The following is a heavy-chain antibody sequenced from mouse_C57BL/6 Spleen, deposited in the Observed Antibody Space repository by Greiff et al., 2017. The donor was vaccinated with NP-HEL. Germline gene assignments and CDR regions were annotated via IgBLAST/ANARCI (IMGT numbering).Heavy chain of an antibody. J-gene: IGHJ2*01. CDR3: ARRRIYYGSSYGFDY. D-gene: IGHD1-1*01. CDR2: IWSDGST. CDR1: GFSLTSYG. Sequence: VQLKESGPGLVAPSQSLSITCTVSGFSLTSYGVHWVRQPPGKGLEWLVVIWSDGSTTYNSALKSRLSISKDNSKSQVFLKMNSLQTDDTAMYYWARRRIYYGSSYGFDYWGQGTTLPVSS. V-gene: IGHV2-6*03.